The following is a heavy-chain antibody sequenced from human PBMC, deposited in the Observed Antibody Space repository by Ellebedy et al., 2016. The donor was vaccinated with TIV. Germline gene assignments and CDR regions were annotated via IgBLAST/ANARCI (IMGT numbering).Heavy chain of an antibody. V-gene: IGHV1-46*01. CDR2: INPIGGSP. J-gene: IGHJ6*02. CDR3: ARFTYAEMIDTAYYYGLDV. Sequence: ASVKVSCKVSGYTLTELSMHWVRQAPGQGPEWMGIINPIGGSPTYAQKFQGRVTMTRDTSTSTVYMELRSLTSDDTAAYYCARFTYAEMIDTAYYYGLDVWGQGTTVIVSS. CDR1: GYTLTELS. D-gene: IGHD2-2*01.